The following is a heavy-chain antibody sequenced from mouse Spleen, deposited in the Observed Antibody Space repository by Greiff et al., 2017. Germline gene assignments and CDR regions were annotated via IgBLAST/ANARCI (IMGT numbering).Heavy chain of an antibody. Sequence: EVKVEESGGGLVKLGGSLKLPCAAPGFPFSSLSLSLVSPASEKRLEWVATISSGGGKTYYPDRVKSRCTITKNNAKNTLYMIMSRVKAENTAMYYCAGHNYGYEDYWGQGTTLTVSS. CDR2: ISSGGGKT. CDR1: GFPFSSLS. CDR3: AGHNYGYEDY. J-gene: IGHJ2*01. D-gene: IGHD1-2*01. V-gene: IGHV5-9*04.